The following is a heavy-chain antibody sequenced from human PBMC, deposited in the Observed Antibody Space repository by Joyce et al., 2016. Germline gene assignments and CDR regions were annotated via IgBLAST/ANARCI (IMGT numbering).Heavy chain of an antibody. V-gene: IGHV3-30*04. Sequence: QEQLEESGGGVVQPGTSLRLSCTASGSIFSGYAMNWVRQVPGKGLEWVAIRSYDGPKKFYADSVRGRFTISRDNYKNTLFLQMNSLTIEDAGVYYCARRSGIPAGRRPGAFDMWGQGTVVTVSS. CDR3: ARRSGIPAGRRPGAFDM. J-gene: IGHJ3*02. D-gene: IGHD6-13*01. CDR1: GSIFSGYA. CDR2: RSYDGPKK.